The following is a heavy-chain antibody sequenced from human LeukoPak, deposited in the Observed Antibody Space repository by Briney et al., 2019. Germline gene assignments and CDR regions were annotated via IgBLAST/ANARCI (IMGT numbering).Heavy chain of an antibody. Sequence: GGSLRLSCAASGVTFSSYWMHWVRQAPGKGLVWVSRINNDGSSAYYADSVKGRFTISRDNAKNTLYLQMDSLRTEDTALYYCAKDYYWGQGTLVTVSS. CDR2: INNDGSSA. V-gene: IGHV3-74*01. J-gene: IGHJ4*02. CDR3: AKDYY. CDR1: GVTFSSYW.